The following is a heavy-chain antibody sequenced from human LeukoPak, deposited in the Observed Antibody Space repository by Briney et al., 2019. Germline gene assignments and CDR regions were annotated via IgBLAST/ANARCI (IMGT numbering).Heavy chain of an antibody. CDR3: ARGRSVGYSSSWYYFDD. J-gene: IGHJ4*02. V-gene: IGHV4-34*01. CDR1: GGSFSGYY. D-gene: IGHD6-13*01. Sequence: PSETLSLTCAVYGGSFSGYYWSWIRQPPGKGLERIGEINHSGSTNYNPSLKSRVTISVDTSKNQFSLKLSSVTAADTAVYYCARGRSVGYSSSWYYFDDWGQGTLVTVSS. CDR2: INHSGST.